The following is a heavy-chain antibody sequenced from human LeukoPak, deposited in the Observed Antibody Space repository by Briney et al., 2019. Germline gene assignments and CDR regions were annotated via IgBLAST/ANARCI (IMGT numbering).Heavy chain of an antibody. J-gene: IGHJ4*02. CDR1: GGTFSSYA. Sequence: ASVKVSCKASGGTFSSYAISWVRQAPGQGLEWMGRIIPILGIANYAQKFQGRVTITADKSTSTAYMELRSLRSDDTAVYYCARWYSNGWYGDSWGQGTLVTVSS. CDR2: IIPILGIA. V-gene: IGHV1-69*04. CDR3: ARWYSNGWYGDS. D-gene: IGHD6-19*01.